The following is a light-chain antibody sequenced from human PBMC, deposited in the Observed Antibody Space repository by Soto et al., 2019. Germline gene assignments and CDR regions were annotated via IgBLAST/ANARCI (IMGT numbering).Light chain of an antibody. V-gene: IGLV4-69*01. CDR3: QTWGTGGVV. Sequence: QSVLTQSPSASASLGASVKLTCTLSSGHSSYAIAWHQQQPEKGPRYLMKLNSDGSHSKGDGIPDRFSGSSSGAERYLTISSLQYEDEADYYCQTWGTGGVVFGGGTQLTVL. CDR1: SGHSSYA. J-gene: IGLJ2*01. CDR2: LNSDGSH.